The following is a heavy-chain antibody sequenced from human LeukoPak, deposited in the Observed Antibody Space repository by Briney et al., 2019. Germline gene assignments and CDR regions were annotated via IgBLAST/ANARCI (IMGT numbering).Heavy chain of an antibody. CDR1: GGTFSSYA. D-gene: IGHD5-24*01. CDR3: AREMATTVGGYYFDY. V-gene: IGHV1-69*13. J-gene: IGHJ4*02. Sequence: ASVKVSCKASGGTFSSYAISWVRQAPGQGLEWMGGIIPIFGTANYAQKFQGRVTITADESTSTAYMELSSLRSEDTAVYYCAREMATTVGGYYFDYWGQGTLVTVSS. CDR2: IIPIFGTA.